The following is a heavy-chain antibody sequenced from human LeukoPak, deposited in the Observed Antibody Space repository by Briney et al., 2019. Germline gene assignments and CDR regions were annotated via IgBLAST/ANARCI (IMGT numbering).Heavy chain of an antibody. CDR3: AKARGYGDVSVLDY. D-gene: IGHD4-17*01. J-gene: IGHJ4*02. CDR2: ISSSSSTI. V-gene: IGHV3-48*04. CDR1: GFTFSSYS. Sequence: HAGGSLRLSCAASGFTFSSYSMNWVRQAPGKGLEWVSYISSSSSTIYYADSVKGRFTISRDNAKNSLYLQMNSLRAEDMALYYCAKARGYGDVSVLDYWGQGTLVTVSS.